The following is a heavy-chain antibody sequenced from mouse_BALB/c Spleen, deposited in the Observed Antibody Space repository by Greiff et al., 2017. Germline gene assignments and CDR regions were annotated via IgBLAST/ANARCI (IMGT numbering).Heavy chain of an antibody. Sequence: QVQLQQPGAELVKPWASVKLSCKASGYTFTSYWMHWVKQRPGQGLEWIGEINPSNGRTNYNEKFKSKATLTVDKSSSTAYMQLSSLTSEDSAVYYCARGWGNYYAMDYWGQGTSVTVSS. V-gene: IGHV1S81*02. CDR3: ARGWGNYYAMDY. CDR2: INPSNGRT. J-gene: IGHJ4*01. CDR1: GYTFTSYW. D-gene: IGHD2-1*01.